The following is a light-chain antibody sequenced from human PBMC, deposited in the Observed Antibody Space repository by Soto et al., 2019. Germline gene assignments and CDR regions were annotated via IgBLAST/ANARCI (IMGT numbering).Light chain of an antibody. V-gene: IGKV3-20*01. J-gene: IGKJ1*01. CDR2: GAS. CDR3: QQYMSSVT. Sequence: EIVLTQSPVSLSLSPGQRATLSCRASQSVDATFFAWYQKKPGQAPRLLIQGASKRATGIPDRFSGSGSGTDFTLIISRLEPEDFAVYYCQQYMSSVTFGQGTKVEMK. CDR1: QSVDATF.